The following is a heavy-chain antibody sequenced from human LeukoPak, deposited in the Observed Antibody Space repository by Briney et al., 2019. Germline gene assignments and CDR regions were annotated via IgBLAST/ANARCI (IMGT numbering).Heavy chain of an antibody. V-gene: IGHV3-74*01. CDR1: GFTFSSYW. D-gene: IGHD3-10*01. CDR3: ARDLKAPLIEYGSGSYLDY. CDR2: INSDGSST. Sequence: GGSLRLSCAASGFTFSSYWMHWVRQAPGKGLVWVSRINSDGSSTSYADSVKGRFTISRDNAKNTLYLQMNSLRAEDTAVYYCARDLKAPLIEYGSGSYLDYWGQGTLVTVSS. J-gene: IGHJ4*02.